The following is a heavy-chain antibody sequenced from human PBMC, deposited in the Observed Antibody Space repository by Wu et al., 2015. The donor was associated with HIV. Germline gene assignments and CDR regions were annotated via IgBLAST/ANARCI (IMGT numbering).Heavy chain of an antibody. CDR1: GYIFTTYY. J-gene: IGHJ5*02. CDR3: ARAGRGSSWYSGWFDP. CDR2: INPSGGST. D-gene: IGHD6-13*01. Sequence: QVQLVQSGAEVKKPGASVTVSCKASGYIFTTYYMHWVRQAPGQGLEWMGIINPSGGSTSYAQKFQGRVTMTRDTSTSTVYMELSSLRSEDTAVYYCARAGRGSSWYSGWFDPGAREPWSPSPQ. V-gene: IGHV1-46*03.